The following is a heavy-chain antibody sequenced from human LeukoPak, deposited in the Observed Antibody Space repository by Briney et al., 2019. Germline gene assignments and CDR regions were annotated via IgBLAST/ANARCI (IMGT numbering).Heavy chain of an antibody. CDR3: AKRETGDFDY. CDR1: GFTFSSYA. CDR2: ISYDGSNK. V-gene: IGHV3-30-3*02. D-gene: IGHD7-27*01. Sequence: PGRSLRLSCAASGFTFSSYAMHWVRQAPGKGLEWVAVISYDGSNKYYADSVKGRFTISRDNSKNTLYLQMNSLRTEDTAVYYCAKRETGDFDYWGQGTLVTVSS. J-gene: IGHJ4*02.